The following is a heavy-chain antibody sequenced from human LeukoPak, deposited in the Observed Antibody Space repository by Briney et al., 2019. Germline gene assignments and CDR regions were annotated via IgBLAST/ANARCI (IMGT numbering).Heavy chain of an antibody. V-gene: IGHV3-23*01. CDR2: ISDSET. CDR1: GFTSSSYA. CDR3: ARGGSGTSVLYY. J-gene: IGHJ4*02. D-gene: IGHD2-2*01. Sequence: GGSLRLSCAASGFTSSSYAMTWVRQAPGKGLEWVSFISDSETNYVDSVKGRFTVSRDKSKNTLYLEMNSLRAEDTAVYYCARGGSGTSVLYYWGQGILVTVSS.